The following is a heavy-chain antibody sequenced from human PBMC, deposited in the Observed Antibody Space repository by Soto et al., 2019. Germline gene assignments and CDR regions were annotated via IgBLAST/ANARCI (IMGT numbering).Heavy chain of an antibody. J-gene: IGHJ5*02. Sequence: QVQLQESGPGLVKPPQTLSSPGLFPVGPISGVGYSGSWIRQPPGKGREWIGYIYYSGSTYYNPSLKSRLTISVDTSKNQFSLKLSSVTAADTAVYYCALGLNNWFDPWGQGTLVTDSS. CDR1: VGPISGVGYS. CDR3: ALGLNNWFDP. V-gene: IGHV4-31*03. CDR2: IYYSGST. D-gene: IGHD5-12*01.